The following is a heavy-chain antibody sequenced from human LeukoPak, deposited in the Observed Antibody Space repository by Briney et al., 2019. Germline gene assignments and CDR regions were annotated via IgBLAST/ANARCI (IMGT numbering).Heavy chain of an antibody. D-gene: IGHD1-26*01. CDR2: AGHSFGTT. CDR1: GFTFSSYA. CDR3: VPHPGGNFPGFAS. V-gene: IGHV3-23*01. Sequence: GGSLRLSCAASGFTFSSYAMSWVRRAPGKGLEWVSTAGHSFGTTYYADSVKGRFIISRDDSKNTVSLQMSSLRAEDTAIYYCVPHPGGNFPGFASWGQGTLVTVSS. J-gene: IGHJ4*02.